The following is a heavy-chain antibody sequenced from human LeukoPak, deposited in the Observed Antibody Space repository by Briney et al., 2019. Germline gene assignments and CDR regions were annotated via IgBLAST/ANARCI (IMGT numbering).Heavy chain of an antibody. D-gene: IGHD3-16*01. CDR1: GYTFTGYY. Sequence: VSVKVSCKASGYTFTGYYMHWVRQAPGQGLEWMGWINPNGGDTKYAQKFQGRVTMTRDRSISTAYMELSRLRSDDTAVYYCATQRGSYLWGTDFDYWGQGTLVTVSS. CDR2: INPNGGDT. V-gene: IGHV1-2*02. J-gene: IGHJ4*02. CDR3: ATQRGSYLWGTDFDY.